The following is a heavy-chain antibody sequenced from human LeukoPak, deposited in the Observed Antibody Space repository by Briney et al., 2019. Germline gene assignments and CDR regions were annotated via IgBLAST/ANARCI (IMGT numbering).Heavy chain of an antibody. V-gene: IGHV4-38-2*02. Sequence: SETLSLTCTVSGYSISSGYYWGWIRQPPGKGLEWIGSIYHSGSTYYNPSLKSRVTISVDTSKNQFSLKLSSVTAADTAVYYCARALTTIVVFGYWGQGTLVTVSS. CDR3: ARALTTIVVFGY. D-gene: IGHD3-22*01. CDR2: IYHSGST. CDR1: GYSISSGYY. J-gene: IGHJ4*02.